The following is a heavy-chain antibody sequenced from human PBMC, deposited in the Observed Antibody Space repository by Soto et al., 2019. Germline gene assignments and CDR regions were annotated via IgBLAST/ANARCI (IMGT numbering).Heavy chain of an antibody. V-gene: IGHV3-30*03. J-gene: IGHJ5*02. CDR3: ATGRRTRFDP. D-gene: IGHD1-1*01. CDR1: VFTFNRYG. Sequence: WGSLRISCVSSVFTFNRYGMHWVRQAPGKGLEWVAEISFDGTAKYYAESVKGRFTVSRDNGNKTLHLEMNSLGAKDTAVYFCATGRRTRFDPWGQGTMVTVSS. CDR2: ISFDGTAK.